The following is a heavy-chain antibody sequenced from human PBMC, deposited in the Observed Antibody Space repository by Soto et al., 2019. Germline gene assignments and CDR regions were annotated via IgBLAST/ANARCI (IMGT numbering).Heavy chain of an antibody. CDR3: AAQGTWIQLTGVDY. CDR1: GFTFSSYG. CDR2: ISYDGSNK. J-gene: IGHJ4*02. Sequence: QVQLVESGGGVVQPGRSLRLSCAASGFTFSSYGMHWVRQAPGKGLEWVAVISYDGSNKYYADSVKGRSTISRDNSKNPLYLQMNSLRAEDTAVYYCAAQGTWIQLTGVDYWGQGTLVTVSS. D-gene: IGHD5-18*01. V-gene: IGHV3-30*03.